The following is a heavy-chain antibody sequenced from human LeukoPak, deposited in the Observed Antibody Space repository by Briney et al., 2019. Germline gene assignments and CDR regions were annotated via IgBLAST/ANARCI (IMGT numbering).Heavy chain of an antibody. V-gene: IGHV2-5*01. CDR2: IYWNDDK. J-gene: IGHJ5*02. Sequence: SGPTLVNPTQTLTLTCTFSGFSLSTSGVGVGWIRQPPGKALEWLAVIYWNDDKRYSPSLKSRLTITKDTSKNQVVLTMTNMDPVDTATYYCAHRGYYGSGSQEDNWFDPWGQGTLVTVSS. CDR3: AHRGYYGSGSQEDNWFDP. CDR1: GFSLSTSGVG. D-gene: IGHD3-10*01.